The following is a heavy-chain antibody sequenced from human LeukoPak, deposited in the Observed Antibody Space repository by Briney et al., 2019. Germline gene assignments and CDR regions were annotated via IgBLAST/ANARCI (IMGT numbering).Heavy chain of an antibody. J-gene: IGHJ4*02. CDR1: GGSISSSSYY. D-gene: IGHD6-13*01. CDR2: IYYSGST. Sequence: SETLSLTCTVSGGSISSSSYYWGWIRQPPGKGLEWIGSIYYSGSTYYNPSLKSRVTISVDTSKNQFSLKLSSVTAADTAVYYCARHYRTGYSSSWSHRFDYWGQGTLVTVSS. CDR3: ARHYRTGYSSSWSHRFDY. V-gene: IGHV4-39*01.